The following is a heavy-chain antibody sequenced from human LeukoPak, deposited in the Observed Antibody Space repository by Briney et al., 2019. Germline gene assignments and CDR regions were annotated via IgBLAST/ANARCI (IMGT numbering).Heavy chain of an antibody. CDR2: IYYSGRT. CDR1: GGSTSSYY. CDR3: ARDGPYCSSTSCYGGGWFDP. J-gene: IGHJ5*02. V-gene: IGHV4-59*01. D-gene: IGHD2-2*01. Sequence: PSETLSLTGTVSGGSTSSYYWSWIRQPPGKGLEWFGYIYYSGRTNYNPSLKSRVTISVDTSKNQFSLKLSSVTAADTAVYYCARDGPYCSSTSCYGGGWFDPWGQGTLVTVSS.